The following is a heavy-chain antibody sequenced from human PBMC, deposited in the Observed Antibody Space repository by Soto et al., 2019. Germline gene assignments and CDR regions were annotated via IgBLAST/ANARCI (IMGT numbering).Heavy chain of an antibody. CDR3: AREENCSDGICYSEYFQR. D-gene: IGHD2-15*01. V-gene: IGHV1-46*01. CDR2: VNPSGGST. J-gene: IGHJ1*01. Sequence: ASVKVSCKASGYIFTAYSMHWVRQAPGQGLEWMGVVNPSGGSTNYAQKFQGRITMTRDTSTSTVYMDLSSLTSEDTAVYYCAREENCSDGICYSEYFQRW. CDR1: GYIFTAYS.